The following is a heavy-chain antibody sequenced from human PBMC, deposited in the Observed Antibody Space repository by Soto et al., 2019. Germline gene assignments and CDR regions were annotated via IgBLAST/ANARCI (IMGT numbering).Heavy chain of an antibody. J-gene: IGHJ4*02. CDR3: ARVRTRDGYKTGYFEN. V-gene: IGHV3-7*05. Sequence: ESGGGLVQPGGSLRVSCAASGFTFSSYWMSWVRQAPGKGLEWVANIRQDGNEKYYVDSVKGRFTISRDNAKNSLYLQMNSLRAEDTAVYYCARVRTRDGYKTGYFENWGQGILVTVSS. CDR2: IRQDGNEK. D-gene: IGHD5-12*01. CDR1: GFTFSSYW.